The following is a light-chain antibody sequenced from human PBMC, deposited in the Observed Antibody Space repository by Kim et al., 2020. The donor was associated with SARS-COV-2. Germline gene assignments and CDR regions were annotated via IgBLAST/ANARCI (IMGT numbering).Light chain of an antibody. CDR2: DAS. CDR1: QSVSSN. Sequence: VSPEERATLSCRASQSVSSNLAWYQQKPGQAPRLLIYDASTRATGIPARFSGSGSGTEFTLTISSLQSEDFAVYFCQQYENWPITFVGGTKVDIK. CDR3: QQYENWPIT. V-gene: IGKV3-15*01. J-gene: IGKJ4*01.